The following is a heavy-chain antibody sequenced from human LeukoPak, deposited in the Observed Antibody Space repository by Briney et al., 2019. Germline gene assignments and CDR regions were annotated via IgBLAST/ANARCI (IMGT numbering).Heavy chain of an antibody. V-gene: IGHV6-1*01. J-gene: IGHJ5*02. CDR1: GDSVSSNSAA. Sequence: SQTLSLTCAISGDSVSSNSAAGNWIRQSPSRGLEWLGRTYYRSKWYNDYAVSVKSRITINPDTSKNQFSLQLNSVTPEDTAVYYCARVRYFDWLLKSGWFDPWGQGTLVTVSS. CDR2: TYYRSKWYN. CDR3: ARVRYFDWLLKSGWFDP. D-gene: IGHD3-9*01.